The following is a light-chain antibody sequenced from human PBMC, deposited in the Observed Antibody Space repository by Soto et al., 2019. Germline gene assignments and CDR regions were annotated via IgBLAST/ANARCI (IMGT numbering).Light chain of an antibody. J-gene: IGKJ1*01. CDR3: HQYDSWT. CDR2: GAS. CDR1: QSFNSIY. V-gene: IGKV3-20*01. Sequence: IVLTQSPVTLSFSPGERATLSCRASQSFNSIYLAWYQQKPGQAPRLLIYGASSRATGIPDRFSGSGSGTDFTLTISRLEPEDFAVYYCHQYDSWTFGQGTKVDIK.